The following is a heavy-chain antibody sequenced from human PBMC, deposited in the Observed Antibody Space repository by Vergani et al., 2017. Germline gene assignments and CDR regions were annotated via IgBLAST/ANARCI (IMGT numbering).Heavy chain of an antibody. Sequence: QVQLQQWGAGLLKPSETLSLTCAVYGGSFSGYYWSWIRQPPGKGLEWIGEINHSGSTNDNPSLKSRVTISVATSKNQFSLKLSSVTAADTAVYYCARGATGGRWTDYYDGMDVWGEGRTVTV. CDR3: ARGATGGRWTDYYDGMDV. J-gene: IGHJ6*01. D-gene: IGHD3/OR15-3a*01. V-gene: IGHV4-34*01. CDR1: GGSFSGYY. CDR2: INHSGST.